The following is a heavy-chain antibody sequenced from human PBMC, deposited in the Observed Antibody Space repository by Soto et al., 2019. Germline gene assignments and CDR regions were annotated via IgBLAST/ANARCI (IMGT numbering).Heavy chain of an antibody. CDR2: IYHTGST. D-gene: IGHD3-22*01. CDR1: GDSISSVGYS. J-gene: IGHJ4*02. Sequence: SETLSLTCTVSGDSISSVGYSWIWIRQPPQKGLEWIGYIYHTGSTSYSPSLKSRVTISVDKSKNQFSLILNSVTAADTAIYYCARAHYGPSGYYFDSWGQGTLVTGSS. CDR3: ARAHYGPSGYYFDS. V-gene: IGHV4-30-2*01.